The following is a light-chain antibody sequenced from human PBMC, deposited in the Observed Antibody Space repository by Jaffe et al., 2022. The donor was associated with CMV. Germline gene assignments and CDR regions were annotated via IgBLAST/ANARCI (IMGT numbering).Light chain of an antibody. CDR3: SSYAGSNNGV. CDR2: DVN. CDR1: SSDVGGYNY. J-gene: IGLJ3*02. Sequence: QSALTQPPSASGSPGQSVTISCTGTSSDVGGYNYVSWYQQHPGEAPKLMIYDVNKRPSGVPDRFSGSKSGNTASLTVSGLQAEDEADYYCSSYAGSNNGVFGGGTKLTVL. V-gene: IGLV2-8*01.